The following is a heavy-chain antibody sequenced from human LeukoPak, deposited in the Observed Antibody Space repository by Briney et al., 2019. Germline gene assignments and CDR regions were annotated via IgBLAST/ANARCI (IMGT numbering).Heavy chain of an antibody. CDR1: GFTFSSYS. J-gene: IGHJ4*02. CDR3: ARDGYNSFDY. D-gene: IGHD5-24*01. CDR2: IGSSSSYI. Sequence: PGGSLRLSCAASGFTFSSYSMNWVRQAPGKGLEWVSSIGSSSSYIYYADSVKGRFTISRDNSKNTLYLQMNSLRAEDTAVYYCARDGYNSFDYWGQGTLVTVSS. V-gene: IGHV3-21*01.